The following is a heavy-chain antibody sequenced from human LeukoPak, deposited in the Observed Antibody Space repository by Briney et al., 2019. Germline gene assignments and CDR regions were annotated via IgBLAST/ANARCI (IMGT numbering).Heavy chain of an antibody. J-gene: IGHJ4*02. CDR3: AKGKGSSSSSIDW. D-gene: IGHD6-6*01. Sequence: GGSLRLSCAASGFTFSSYAMSWVRQAPGKGLEWVSAISGSGGSTYYADSVKGRFTISRDNSKNTLYLQIHSLRAEDTAVYYCAKGKGSSSSSIDWWGQGTLVTVSS. CDR1: GFTFSSYA. V-gene: IGHV3-23*01. CDR2: ISGSGGST.